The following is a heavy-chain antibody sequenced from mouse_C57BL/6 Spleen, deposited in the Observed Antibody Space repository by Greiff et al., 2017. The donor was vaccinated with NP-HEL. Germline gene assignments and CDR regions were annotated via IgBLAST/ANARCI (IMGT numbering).Heavy chain of an antibody. CDR1: GYTFTSYW. Sequence: QVQLQQPGAELVKPGASVKLSCKASGYTFTSYWMHWVKQRPGQGLEWIGMIHPNSGSTNYNEKFKSKATLTVDKSSSTAYLQLSSLTSEDSAVYYWARGRGSSPAWFAYWGQGTLVTGSA. J-gene: IGHJ3*01. D-gene: IGHD1-1*01. CDR3: ARGRGSSPAWFAY. V-gene: IGHV1-64*01. CDR2: IHPNSGST.